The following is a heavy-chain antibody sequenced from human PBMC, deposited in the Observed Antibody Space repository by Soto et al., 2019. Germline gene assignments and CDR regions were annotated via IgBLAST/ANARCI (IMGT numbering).Heavy chain of an antibody. CDR3: ARDRGMVRGAFDY. CDR1: GFTFSSYS. CDR2: ISSSSSYI. V-gene: IGHV3-21*01. Sequence: EVQLVESGGGLVKPGGSLRLSCAASGFTFSSYSMNWVRQAPGKGLEWVSSISSSSSYIYYADSVKGRFTISRDNAKNSLYLQMNSLRAEDTAVYYCARDRGMVRGAFDYWGQGTLVTVSS. J-gene: IGHJ4*02. D-gene: IGHD3-10*01.